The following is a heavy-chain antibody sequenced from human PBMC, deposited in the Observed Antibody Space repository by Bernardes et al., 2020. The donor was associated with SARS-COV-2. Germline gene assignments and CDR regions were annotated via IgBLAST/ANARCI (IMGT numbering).Heavy chain of an antibody. V-gene: IGHV1-18*01. CDR1: GYTFTSYG. J-gene: IGHJ6*02. CDR3: AREEYYYYYGMDV. CDR2: ISAYNGNT. Sequence: SVKVSCKASGYTFTSYGISWVRQAPGQGLEWMGWISAYNGNTNYAQKLQGRVTMTTDTSTSTAYMELRSLRSDDTAVYYCAREEYYYYYGMDVWGQGTTVTVSS.